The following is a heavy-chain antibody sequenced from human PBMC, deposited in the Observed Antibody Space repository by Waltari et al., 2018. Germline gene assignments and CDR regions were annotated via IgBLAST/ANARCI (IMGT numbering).Heavy chain of an antibody. J-gene: IGHJ3*02. Sequence: QVQLQQWGAGLLKPSETLSLTCAVYGGSFSGYYWSWIRQPPGKGLEWIGEINHSGSTNYNPSRKSRVTISVDTSKNQFSLKLSSVTAADTAVYYCARGPRRYYDSSGYPGAFDIWGQGTMVTVSS. CDR1: GGSFSGYY. CDR2: INHSGST. V-gene: IGHV4-34*01. CDR3: ARGPRRYYDSSGYPGAFDI. D-gene: IGHD3-22*01.